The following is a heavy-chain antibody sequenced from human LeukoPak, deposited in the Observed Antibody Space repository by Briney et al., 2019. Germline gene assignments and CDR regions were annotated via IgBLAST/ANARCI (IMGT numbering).Heavy chain of an antibody. CDR1: GGSISSYY. CDR3: ASPYGDPSY. V-gene: IGHV4-59*01. D-gene: IGHD4-17*01. CDR2: IYYSGST. J-gene: IGHJ4*02. Sequence: SETLSLTCTVSGGSISSYYWTWIRQPPGKGLEWIGYIYYSGSTSYNPSLKSRVTISVDTSKNQFSLKLRSVTAADTAVYYCASPYGDPSYWGQGTLVTVSS.